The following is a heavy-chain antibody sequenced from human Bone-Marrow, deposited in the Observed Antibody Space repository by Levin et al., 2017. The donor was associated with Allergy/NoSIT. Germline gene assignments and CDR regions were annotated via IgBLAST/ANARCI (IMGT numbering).Heavy chain of an antibody. Sequence: GESLKISCAASGFTFSSYAMHWVRQAPGKGLEWVSVISYDGSNKYYADSVKGRFTISRDNSKNTLYLQMNSLRAEDTAVYYCARDPAQIAVAGAFDYWGQGTLVTVSS. CDR3: ARDPAQIAVAGAFDY. CDR2: ISYDGSNK. V-gene: IGHV3-30-3*01. D-gene: IGHD6-19*01. J-gene: IGHJ4*02. CDR1: GFTFSSYA.